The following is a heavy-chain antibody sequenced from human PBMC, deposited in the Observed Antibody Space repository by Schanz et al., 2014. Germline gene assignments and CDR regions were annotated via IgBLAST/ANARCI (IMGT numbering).Heavy chain of an antibody. CDR1: GYTLSAYS. J-gene: IGHJ4*02. D-gene: IGHD5-12*01. CDR3: AGAFESSGYYFDD. CDR2: VNPSVQGT. V-gene: IGHV1-46*03. Sequence: QVQLVQSGTEVQKPGASVKVSCKASGYTLSAYSLHWVRRAPGQGLAWMGIVNPSVQGTHFARECQGRVTVTSDTSTSTVYMGLSGLRSEDTAVYYGAGAFESSGYYFDDWGQGTLVTVSS.